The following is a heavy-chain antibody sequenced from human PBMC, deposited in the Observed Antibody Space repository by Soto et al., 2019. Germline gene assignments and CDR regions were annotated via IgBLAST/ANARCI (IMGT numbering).Heavy chain of an antibody. V-gene: IGHV1-18*01. D-gene: IGHD1-26*01. J-gene: IGHJ4*02. Sequence: QVQLVQSGAEVKKPGASVQVSCKASGYTFTSYGISWVRQAPGQGLEWMGWISAYNGNTNYAQRLQGRVTMPTDTXTXTVXMELRSLRSDDTAVYYCARVLTHIVGATGSYYFDYWGQGTLVTVSS. CDR2: ISAYNGNT. CDR3: ARVLTHIVGATGSYYFDY. CDR1: GYTFTSYG.